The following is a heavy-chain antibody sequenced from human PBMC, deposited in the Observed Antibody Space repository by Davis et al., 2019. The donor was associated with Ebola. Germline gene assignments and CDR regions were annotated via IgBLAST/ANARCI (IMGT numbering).Heavy chain of an antibody. CDR3: AREEGLLNYFDY. D-gene: IGHD1-26*01. Sequence: SVKVSCKASGGTFSSYAISWVRQAPGQGLEWMGGIIPIFGTANYAQKFQGRVTITADESTSTAYMELSSLRSEDTAVYYCAREEGLLNYFDYWGQGALVTVSS. V-gene: IGHV1-69*13. CDR2: IIPIFGTA. J-gene: IGHJ4*02. CDR1: GGTFSSYA.